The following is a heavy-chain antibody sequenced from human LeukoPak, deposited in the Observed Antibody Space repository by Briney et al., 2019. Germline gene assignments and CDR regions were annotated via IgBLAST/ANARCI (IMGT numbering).Heavy chain of an antibody. CDR3: ARDRVTTVTGTYYFDY. CDR2: ISYDGNNK. Sequence: PGGSLRLSCAASGFTFRSHAVHWVRQAPGKGLEWVAVISYDGNNKYYAGSVKGRFSISRDNSKNTLYLQMNSLRPEDRAIYHCARDRVTTVTGTYYFDYWGQGTLVTVSS. J-gene: IGHJ4*02. CDR1: GFTFRSHA. D-gene: IGHD4-17*01. V-gene: IGHV3-30-3*01.